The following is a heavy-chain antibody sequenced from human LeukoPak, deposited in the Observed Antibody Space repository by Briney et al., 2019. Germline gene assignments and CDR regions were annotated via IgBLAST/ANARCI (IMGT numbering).Heavy chain of an antibody. D-gene: IGHD3-10*01. V-gene: IGHV4-34*01. Sequence: SETLSLTCAVYGGSFSGYYWSWIRQPPGKGLEWIGEINHSGSTNYNPSLKSRVTISVGTSKNQFSLKLSSVTAADTAVYYCARAGSYGSGSYHLHYGMDVWGQGTTVTVSS. CDR1: GGSFSGYY. J-gene: IGHJ6*02. CDR3: ARAGSYGSGSYHLHYGMDV. CDR2: INHSGST.